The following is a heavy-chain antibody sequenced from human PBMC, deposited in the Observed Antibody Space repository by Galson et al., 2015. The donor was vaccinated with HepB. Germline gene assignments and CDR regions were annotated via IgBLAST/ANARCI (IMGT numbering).Heavy chain of an antibody. J-gene: IGHJ3*02. CDR1: GGHLSSYF. Sequence: ETVSHMHSVSGGHLSSYFWSWIRQPAAKGLEWVGRIYSCGSANYNHPVKSRVTMSIDTSKYQLSLKLNSVTAAATAVYLCARGKDARFQNAFDIWGQGTMVTVSS. CDR3: ARGKDARFQNAFDI. V-gene: IGHV4-4*07. CDR2: IYSCGSA. D-gene: IGHD4-17*01.